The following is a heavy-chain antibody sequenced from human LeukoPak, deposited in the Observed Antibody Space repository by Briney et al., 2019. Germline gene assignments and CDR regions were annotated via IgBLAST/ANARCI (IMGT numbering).Heavy chain of an antibody. D-gene: IGHD6-13*01. V-gene: IGHV4-39*01. J-gene: IGHJ4*02. Sequence: SESLSLTRPVSGASISSSSYYWGWIRQPPGKRLEWIGTIYYSGSTCYHPSLKSRATISVDTSKNQFSLKVSSVTAADTAVHHCARISGYRSSWSTDYWGQGTLVTVSS. CDR3: ARISGYRSSWSTDY. CDR1: GASISSSSYY. CDR2: IYYSGST.